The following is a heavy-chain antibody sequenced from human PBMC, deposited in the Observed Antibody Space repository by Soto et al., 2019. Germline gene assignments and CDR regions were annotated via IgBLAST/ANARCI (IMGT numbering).Heavy chain of an antibody. CDR3: AHLYYAIDH. J-gene: IGHJ4*02. Sequence: ITSGVSVGWIRQPPGKALEWLALIFWDDDKRSSPSLKKRLTITKDTSKNQVVLTMTNMSPVDTATYYCAHLYYAIDHWGQGALVTVSS. V-gene: IGHV2-5*02. D-gene: IGHD2-8*01. CDR2: IFWDDDK. CDR1: ITSGVS.